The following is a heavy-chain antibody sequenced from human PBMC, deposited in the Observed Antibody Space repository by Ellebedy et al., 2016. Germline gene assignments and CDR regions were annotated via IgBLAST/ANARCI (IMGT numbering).Heavy chain of an antibody. D-gene: IGHD4-17*01. Sequence: GESLKISCAASGFTFDDYAMHWVRQAPGKGLEWVAVIGYDGSNKYYADSVKGRFTISRDNSKNTLYLQMNSLKAEDTAVYYSARENSYGALYYYGMDVWGQGTTVTVSS. CDR2: IGYDGSNK. V-gene: IGHV3-33*08. CDR1: GFTFDDYA. CDR3: ARENSYGALYYYGMDV. J-gene: IGHJ6*02.